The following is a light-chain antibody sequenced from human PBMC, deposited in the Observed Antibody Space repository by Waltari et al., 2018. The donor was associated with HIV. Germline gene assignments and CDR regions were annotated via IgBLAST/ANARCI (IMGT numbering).Light chain of an antibody. J-gene: IGLJ3*02. CDR1: SGSIASNY. Sequence: NFMLTPPHSVSESPGKTVTISCTGSSGSIASNYLQWSQQRPGSAPTTVIYEHNQRPSGVPDRFSGSIDSSSNSASLTISGLKTEDEADYYCQSYDSITWVFGGGTKLTVL. V-gene: IGLV6-57*02. CDR2: EHN. CDR3: QSYDSITWV.